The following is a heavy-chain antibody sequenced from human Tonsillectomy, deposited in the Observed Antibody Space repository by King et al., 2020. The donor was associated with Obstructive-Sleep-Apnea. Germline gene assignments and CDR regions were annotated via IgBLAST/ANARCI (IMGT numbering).Heavy chain of an antibody. V-gene: IGHV3-15*01. CDR2: IKSKTDGGTT. D-gene: IGHD3-22*01. Sequence: QLVQSGGGLVKPGGSLRLSCAASGFTFSNAWMSWVSQAPGKGLEWVGRIKSKTDGGTTDYAAPVKGRFTISRDDSKNTLYLQMNSLKTEDTAVYYCTTDRSRYYDSSGYYYDFDYWGQGTLVTVSS. CDR1: GFTFSNAW. CDR3: TTDRSRYYDSSGYYYDFDY. J-gene: IGHJ4*02.